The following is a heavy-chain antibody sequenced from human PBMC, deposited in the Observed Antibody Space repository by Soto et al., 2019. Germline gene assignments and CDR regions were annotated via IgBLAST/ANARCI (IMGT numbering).Heavy chain of an antibody. V-gene: IGHV5-10-1*01. CDR3: ARRDGYCSGGSCYLGRYYYYGMDV. D-gene: IGHD2-15*01. Sequence: GESLKISCKGSGYSFTSYWISWVRQMPGKGLEWMGRIDPSDSYTNYSPSFQGHVTISADKSISTAYLQWSSLKASDTAMYYCARRDGYCSGGSCYLGRYYYYGMDVWGQGTTVTVCS. CDR2: IDPSDSYT. J-gene: IGHJ6*02. CDR1: GYSFTSYW.